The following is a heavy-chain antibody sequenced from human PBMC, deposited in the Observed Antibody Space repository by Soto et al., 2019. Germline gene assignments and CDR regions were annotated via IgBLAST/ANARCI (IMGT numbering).Heavy chain of an antibody. CDR1: GFTFDDYA. J-gene: IGHJ4*02. CDR3: ARDEGDAMIRGYDS. CDR2: IKFDGSRT. D-gene: IGHD3-10*01. Sequence: EVQLVESGGGLVQPGRSLRLSCAASGFTFDDYAMHWVRQAPGKGLEWVSGIKFDGSRTTYADSVKGRFTNSRDNARNTLYLQMNSLSAEDTAMYYCARDEGDAMIRGYDSWGQGTLVTVSS. V-gene: IGHV3-9*01.